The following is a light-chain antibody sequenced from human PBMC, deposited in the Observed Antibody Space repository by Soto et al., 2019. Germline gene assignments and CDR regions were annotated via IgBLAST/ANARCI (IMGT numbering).Light chain of an antibody. J-gene: IGLJ2*01. CDR2: EVS. Sequence: QSALTQPASVYGSLGQSITISCTGTSSDVGGYDYVSWYLQHPGKAPKLMIYEVSNRPSGLSNRFSGSKSGNTASLTISGLQAEDEAVYYCSSYTGSSTLVIFGGGTKLTVL. V-gene: IGLV2-14*01. CDR3: SSYTGSSTLVI. CDR1: SSDVGGYDY.